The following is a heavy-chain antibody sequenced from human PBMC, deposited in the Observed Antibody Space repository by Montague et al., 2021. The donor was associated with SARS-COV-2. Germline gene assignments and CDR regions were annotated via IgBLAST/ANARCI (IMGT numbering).Heavy chain of an antibody. Sequence: YNPSLKSRVTISVDTSKNQFSLKLSSVTAADTAVYYCAREGVFLISKGGMDVWSQG. V-gene: IGHV4-30-2*05. J-gene: IGHJ6*02. D-gene: IGHD3-10*01. CDR3: AREGVFLISKGGMDV.